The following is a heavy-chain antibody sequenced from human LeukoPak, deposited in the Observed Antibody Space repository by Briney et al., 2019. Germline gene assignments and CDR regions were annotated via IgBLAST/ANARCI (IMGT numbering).Heavy chain of an antibody. CDR2: MNPNSGNT. D-gene: IGHD2-8*01. V-gene: IGHV1-8*01. J-gene: IGHJ4*02. Sequence: ASVKVSCKASGYTFTSYEINWVRQATGQGLEWMGWMNPNSGNTGYAQKFQGRVTMTRNTSISTAYMELSSLRSDDTAVYYCAGSLGYCTSNVCYLKYWGQGTLVTVSS. CDR3: AGSLGYCTSNVCYLKY. CDR1: GYTFTSYE.